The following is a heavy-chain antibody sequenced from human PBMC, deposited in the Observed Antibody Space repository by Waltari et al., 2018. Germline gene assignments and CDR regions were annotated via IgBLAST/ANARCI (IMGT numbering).Heavy chain of an antibody. CDR3: ARGRYSGYADFDY. CDR1: GFTVSSNY. D-gene: IGHD5-12*01. CDR2: FYCCGIT. J-gene: IGHJ4*02. Sequence: EVQLVESGGGLIQPGGSLRLSCVASGFTVSSNYMSWVRQAPGKGLELFSVFYCCGITYYADSVKGRFTISRDNSKNTLYLQMNSLRAEDTAVYYCARGRYSGYADFDYWGQGTLVTVSS. V-gene: IGHV3-53*01.